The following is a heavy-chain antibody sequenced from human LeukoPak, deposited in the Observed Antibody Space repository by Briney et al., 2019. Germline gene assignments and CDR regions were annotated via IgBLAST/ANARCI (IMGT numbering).Heavy chain of an antibody. CDR1: GFTFSSYE. D-gene: IGHD2-2*01. V-gene: IGHV3-48*03. Sequence: GGSLRLSCAASGFTFSSYEMNWVRQAPGKGLQWVSDISSSGTTIYYADSVKGRFTISRDNAKNSLHLQMNSLRAEDTAVYYCARKYCSTTSCLFDNWGQGTLVTVSS. J-gene: IGHJ4*02. CDR3: ARKYCSTTSCLFDN. CDR2: ISSSGTTI.